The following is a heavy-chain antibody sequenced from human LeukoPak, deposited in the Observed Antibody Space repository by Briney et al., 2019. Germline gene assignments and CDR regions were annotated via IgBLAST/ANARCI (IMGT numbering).Heavy chain of an antibody. V-gene: IGHV4-59*01. CDR1: GGSISSYY. J-gene: IGHJ4*02. Sequence: SETLSLTCTVSGGSISSYYWSWIRHPPGKGLEWIGYIYYSGSTNYNPSLKSRVTISVDTSKNQFSLKLSSVTAADTAVYYCARAGRNFDYWGQGTLVTVSS. CDR3: ARAGRNFDY. CDR2: IYYSGST.